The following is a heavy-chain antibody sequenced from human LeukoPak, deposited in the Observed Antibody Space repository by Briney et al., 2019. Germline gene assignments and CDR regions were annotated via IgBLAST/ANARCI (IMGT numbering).Heavy chain of an antibody. D-gene: IGHD5-24*01. Sequence: VASVKVSFKASGYTFTDYYLHWVRQAPGQGLEWMGWINPNSGGTNSAQTFQGRVTMTRDTSITTAYLDLSRLRSDDTAVYYCARIGYNHYFDYWGQGTLVTVSS. CDR2: INPNSGGT. CDR3: ARIGYNHYFDY. J-gene: IGHJ4*02. CDR1: GYTFTDYY. V-gene: IGHV1-2*02.